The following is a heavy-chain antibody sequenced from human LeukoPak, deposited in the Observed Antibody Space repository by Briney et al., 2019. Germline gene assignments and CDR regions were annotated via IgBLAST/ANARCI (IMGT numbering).Heavy chain of an antibody. Sequence: GGSLRLSCAASGFTFSSYSMNWVRQAPGKGLEWVSSISSSSSYIYYADSVKGRFTISRDNAKNSLYLQMNSLRAEDTAVYYCARGSGYSYGFPDYWGQGTLVTVSS. J-gene: IGHJ4*02. CDR3: ARGSGYSYGFPDY. CDR1: GFTFSSYS. CDR2: ISSSSSYI. D-gene: IGHD5-18*01. V-gene: IGHV3-21*04.